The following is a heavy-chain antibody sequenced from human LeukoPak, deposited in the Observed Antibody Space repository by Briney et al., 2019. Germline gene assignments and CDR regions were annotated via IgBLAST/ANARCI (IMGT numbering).Heavy chain of an antibody. J-gene: IGHJ3*02. CDR3: VQAGPRGLAFDI. CDR2: ISGSGGGT. V-gene: IGHV3-23*01. Sequence: PGGSLRLSCEASGVTFSSYVMSWVRQAPGKGPEWVSGISGSGGGTYYADSVKCRFAISRDNAKNTLYLQMNSLRAEDPAVYYWVQAGPRGLAFDIWGQEPKVTVSS. CDR1: GVTFSSYV.